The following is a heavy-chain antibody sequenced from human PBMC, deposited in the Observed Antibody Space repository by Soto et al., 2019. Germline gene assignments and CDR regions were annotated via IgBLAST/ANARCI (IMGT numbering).Heavy chain of an antibody. D-gene: IGHD2-15*01. J-gene: IGHJ4*02. CDR1: GFTFSTYN. CDR2: IGVGSSPI. CDR3: ARKTIAASGPSNFFDY. Sequence: GSLRLSCAGSGFTFSTYNMNWLRQAPGKGLEWVSYIGVGSSPIYYADSVKGRFTISRDNAKDSLYLQMNSLRAEDTAVYYCARKTIAASGPSNFFDYWGLGTLVTVSS. V-gene: IGHV3-48*01.